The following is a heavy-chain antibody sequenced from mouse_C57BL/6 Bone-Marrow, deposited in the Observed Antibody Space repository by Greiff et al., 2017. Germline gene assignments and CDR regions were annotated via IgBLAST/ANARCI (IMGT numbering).Heavy chain of an antibody. J-gene: IGHJ3*01. V-gene: IGHV1-22*01. D-gene: IGHD1-1*01. Sequence: VQLQQSGPELVKPGASVKMSCKASGYTFTDYNMHWVKQSHGKSLEWIGYINPNNGGTSYNQKFKGKATLTVNTSSSTAYMELRSLTSEDSAVYYCASQDALRPWFAYWGQGTLVTVSA. CDR1: GYTFTDYN. CDR2: INPNNGGT. CDR3: ASQDALRPWFAY.